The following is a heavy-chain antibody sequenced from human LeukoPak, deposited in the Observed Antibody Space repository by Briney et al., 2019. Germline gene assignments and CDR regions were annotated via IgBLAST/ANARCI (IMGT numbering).Heavy chain of an antibody. D-gene: IGHD3-10*01. Sequence: PGGSLRLSCAASGFIFSTYGMSWVRQAPGKGLEWVSAISGSGGSTHYADSVKGRFTISRDNSKNTLYLQMNSLRAEDTAVYYCAKVLNYYGSGYFDYWGQGTLVTVSS. CDR1: GFIFSTYG. V-gene: IGHV3-23*01. J-gene: IGHJ4*02. CDR2: ISGSGGST. CDR3: AKVLNYYGSGYFDY.